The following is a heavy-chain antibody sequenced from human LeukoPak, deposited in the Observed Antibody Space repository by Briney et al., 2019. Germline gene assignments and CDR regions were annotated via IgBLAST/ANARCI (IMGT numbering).Heavy chain of an antibody. D-gene: IGHD2-2*01. CDR3: ARANFLYCSSTTCLFDY. V-gene: IGHV1-2*02. J-gene: IGHJ4*02. CDR1: GYTFTDCY. CDR2: INPNDGDT. Sequence: ASVKVSCKASGYTFTDCYMHWVRQAPGQGFERMGWINPNDGDTNYAQKFQGRVTMTRDTSISTAHMEVSRLRSDDTAVYYCARANFLYCSSTTCLFDYWGQGTLVTVS.